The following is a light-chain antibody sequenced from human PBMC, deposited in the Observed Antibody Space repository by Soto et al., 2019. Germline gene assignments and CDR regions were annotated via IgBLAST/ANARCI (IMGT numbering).Light chain of an antibody. Sequence: EIVMTQFPGTLSVSPGERATLSCRASQSVSSSLAWYQQKPGQAPRLLIYGASTRAAGIPVRFSGSGSGTEFTLTITSLQSEDFADYYCQQYNNWPPITFGQGTRLEIK. V-gene: IGKV3-15*01. J-gene: IGKJ5*01. CDR3: QQYNNWPPIT. CDR2: GAS. CDR1: QSVSSS.